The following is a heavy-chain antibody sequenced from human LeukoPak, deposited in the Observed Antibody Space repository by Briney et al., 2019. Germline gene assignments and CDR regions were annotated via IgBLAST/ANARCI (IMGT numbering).Heavy chain of an antibody. CDR2: ISAYNGNT. D-gene: IGHD2-15*01. J-gene: IGHJ4*02. CDR1: GCTFTGYY. V-gene: IGHV1-18*04. Sequence: ASVKVSCKASGCTFTGYYMHWVRQAPGQGLEWMGWISAYNGNTNYAQKLQGRVTMTTDTSTSTAYMELRSLRSDDTAVYYCARDSCSGGSCYQKYFDYWGQGTLVTVSS. CDR3: ARDSCSGGSCYQKYFDY.